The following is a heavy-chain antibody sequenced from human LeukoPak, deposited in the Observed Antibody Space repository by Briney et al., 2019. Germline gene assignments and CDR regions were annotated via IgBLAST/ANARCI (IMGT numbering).Heavy chain of an antibody. Sequence: PGGSLRLSCAASGFTFGSYAMHWVRQAPGKGLEWVAVISYDGSNKYYADSVKGRFTISRDNSKNTLYLQMNSLRAEDTAVYYCARDDLYYGSGSYYKMGFDYWGQGTLVTVSS. CDR3: ARDDLYYGSGSYYKMGFDY. J-gene: IGHJ4*02. V-gene: IGHV3-30-3*01. CDR2: ISYDGSNK. CDR1: GFTFGSYA. D-gene: IGHD3-10*01.